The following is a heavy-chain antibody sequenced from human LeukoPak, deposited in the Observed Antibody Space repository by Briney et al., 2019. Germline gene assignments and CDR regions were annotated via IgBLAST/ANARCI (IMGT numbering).Heavy chain of an antibody. CDR3: AKDLSRRLVRAFDY. CDR2: ISGSCGRT. Sequence: GGSPRLSCGASGFTFSRYWMHWVRQAPPKELEGVSAISGSCGRTYYADSVKGRFTISSENVKNTLHLQMNSRRAEDTAGYYCAKDLSRRLVRAFDYWAQGTLVTVSS. V-gene: IGHV3-23*01. CDR1: GFTFSRYW. J-gene: IGHJ4*02. D-gene: IGHD6-19*01.